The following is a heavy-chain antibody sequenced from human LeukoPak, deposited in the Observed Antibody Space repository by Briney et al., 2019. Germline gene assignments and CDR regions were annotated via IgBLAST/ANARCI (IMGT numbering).Heavy chain of an antibody. V-gene: IGHV4-39*01. CDR3: ARHPPYNYGHIND. CDR2: IDYSGST. D-gene: IGHD5-18*01. Sequence: SETLSLTCTVSGGSSSSSSNYWGWIRQPPGKGLEWIGSIDYSGSTYYNPSLKSRVTISVDTSKNRFSLKLSSVTAADTAVYYCARHPPYNYGHINDWGQGTLVTVSS. CDR1: GGSSSSSSNY. J-gene: IGHJ4*02.